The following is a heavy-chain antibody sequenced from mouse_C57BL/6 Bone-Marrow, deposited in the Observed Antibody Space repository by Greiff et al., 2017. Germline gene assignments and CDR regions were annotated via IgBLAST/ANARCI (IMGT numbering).Heavy chain of an antibody. CDR1: GFTFSDYG. CDR2: ISNLAYSI. Sequence: EVKVEESGGGLVQPGGSLKLSCAASGFTFSDYGMAWVRQAPRKGPEWVAFISNLAYSIYYADTVTGRFTISRANDKNTLYLEMSSLRSEDTAMYYCARLGYYDYAMDYWGQGTSVTVSS. J-gene: IGHJ4*01. V-gene: IGHV5-15*04. D-gene: IGHD2-3*01. CDR3: ARLGYYDYAMDY.